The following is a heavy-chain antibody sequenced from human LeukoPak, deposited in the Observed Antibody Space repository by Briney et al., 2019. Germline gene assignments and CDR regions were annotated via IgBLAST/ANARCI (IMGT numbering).Heavy chain of an antibody. CDR1: GFTFSSYG. V-gene: IGHV3-30*02. CDR3: AKDQDYILTGYDTRGESTDY. J-gene: IGHJ4*02. D-gene: IGHD3-9*01. CDR2: IRYDGSNK. Sequence: GGSLRLSCAASGFTFSSYGMHWVRQAPGKGLEWVAFIRYDGSNKYYADSVKGRFTISRDNSKNPLYLQMNSLRAEDTAVYYCAKDQDYILTGYDTRGESTDYWGQGTLVTVSS.